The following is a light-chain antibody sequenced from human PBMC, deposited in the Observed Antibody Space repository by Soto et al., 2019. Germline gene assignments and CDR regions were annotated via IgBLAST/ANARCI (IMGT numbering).Light chain of an antibody. V-gene: IGLV2-14*01. CDR1: SNDIGAFNY. CDR2: GVG. CDR3: SSYTTSNTWV. Sequence: QSVLTQPASVSGSPGQSITISCTGSSNDIGAFNYVSWYRQPPGEAPKVLIRGVGYRPSGVSIRFSGSKSDNTASLSISGLQAEDEAHYYCSSYTTSNTWVFGGGTKLTVL. J-gene: IGLJ3*02.